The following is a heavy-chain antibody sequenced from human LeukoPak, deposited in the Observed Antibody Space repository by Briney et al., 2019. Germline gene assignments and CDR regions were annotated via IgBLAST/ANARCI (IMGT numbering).Heavy chain of an antibody. V-gene: IGHV4-34*01. J-gene: IGHJ3*02. CDR1: SGSFNGYY. Sequence: PSETLSHTCAVYSGSFNGYYWSWLRQPPGKGLEWIGEINHSGSTNYNPSLKSRVTMSVDTSKNQFSLKLGSVTAADPAVYYCARMTSGAFDMWGQGTMVTVSS. CDR3: ARMTSGAFDM. CDR2: INHSGST.